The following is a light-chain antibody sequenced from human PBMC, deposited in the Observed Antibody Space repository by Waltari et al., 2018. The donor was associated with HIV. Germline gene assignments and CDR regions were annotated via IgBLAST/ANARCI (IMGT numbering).Light chain of an antibody. CDR1: SSDVGGYNY. CDR2: EVS. Sequence: QSALTQPASVSGSPGQSNTISCTGTSSDVGGYNYVSWYQQHPGKAPKLMIYEVSNRPSGVSNRFSGPKSGNTASLTISGLQAEDEADYYCSSYTSSSTLVFGGGTKLTVL. J-gene: IGLJ3*02. V-gene: IGLV2-14*01. CDR3: SSYTSSSTLV.